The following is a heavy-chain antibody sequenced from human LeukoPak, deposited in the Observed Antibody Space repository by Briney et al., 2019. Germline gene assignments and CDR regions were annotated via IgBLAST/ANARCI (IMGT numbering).Heavy chain of an antibody. CDR3: ARGPSGYYYSFEYFQH. Sequence: GRSLRLSCAASGFTFSSYGMHGVRQAPGKGLEWVAVIWYDGSNKYYADSVKGRFTISRDNSKNTLYLQMNSLRAEDTAVYYCARGPSGYYYSFEYFQHWGQGTLVTVSS. J-gene: IGHJ1*01. CDR1: GFTFSSYG. D-gene: IGHD3-22*01. V-gene: IGHV3-33*01. CDR2: IWYDGSNK.